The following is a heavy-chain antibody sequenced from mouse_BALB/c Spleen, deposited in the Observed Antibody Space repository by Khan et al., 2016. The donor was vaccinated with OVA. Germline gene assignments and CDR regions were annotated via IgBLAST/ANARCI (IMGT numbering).Heavy chain of an antibody. J-gene: IGHJ3*01. CDR2: VNPNTGNT. V-gene: IGHV1-26*01. D-gene: IGHD2-12*01. CDR3: ARGYDFFAY. CDR1: GYSFTGYY. Sequence: DVKLQESGPDLVKPGASVKMSCKASGYSFTGYYMNWVKQSHGKSLECIGRVNPNTGNTNYNQKFKGKAILIVDTSSSTAYMELRNLTSEDSAVYYCARGYDFFAYWGQGTLVTVSA.